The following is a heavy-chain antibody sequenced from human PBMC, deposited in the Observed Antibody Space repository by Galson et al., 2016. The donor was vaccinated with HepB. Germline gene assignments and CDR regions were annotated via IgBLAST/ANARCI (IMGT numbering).Heavy chain of an antibody. D-gene: IGHD1-26*01. CDR1: GFTLSGSA. CDR2: IRTKVNSYAR. V-gene: IGHV3-73*01. Sequence: SLRLSCAASGFTLSGSAMHWVRQASGKGLEWVGRIRTKVNSYARTYAASVKGRFTISRDDSKNTAYLQMNSLKTEDTAVYYCTSGSYYKGDYWGQGTLVTVSS. J-gene: IGHJ4*02. CDR3: TSGSYYKGDY.